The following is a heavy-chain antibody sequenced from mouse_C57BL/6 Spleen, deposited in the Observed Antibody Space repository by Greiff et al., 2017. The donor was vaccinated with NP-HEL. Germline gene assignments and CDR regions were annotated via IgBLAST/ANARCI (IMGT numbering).Heavy chain of an antibody. CDR3: ARWRMDY. CDR2: IDPSDSYT. V-gene: IGHV1-59*01. CDR1: GYTFTSYW. Sequence: VQLQQPGAELVRPGTSVKLSCKASGYTFTSYWMHWVKQRPGQGLEWIGVIDPSDSYTNYNQKFKGKATLTVDTSSSTAYMQLSSLTSEDSAVYYCARWRMDYWGQGTSVTVSS. J-gene: IGHJ4*01.